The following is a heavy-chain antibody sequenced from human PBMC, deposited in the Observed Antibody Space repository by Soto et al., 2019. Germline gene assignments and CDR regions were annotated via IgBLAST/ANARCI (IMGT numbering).Heavy chain of an antibody. V-gene: IGHV1-46*01. CDR2: INPSGGST. CDR1: GYTFTSYY. Sequence: ASVKVSCKASGYTFTSYYMHWVRQAPGQGLEWMGIINPSGGSTSYAQKFQGRVTMTRDTSTSTVYMELSSLRSEDTAVYYCARYILTGYSPDDAFDIWGQGTMVTVSS. J-gene: IGHJ3*02. D-gene: IGHD3-9*01. CDR3: ARYILTGYSPDDAFDI.